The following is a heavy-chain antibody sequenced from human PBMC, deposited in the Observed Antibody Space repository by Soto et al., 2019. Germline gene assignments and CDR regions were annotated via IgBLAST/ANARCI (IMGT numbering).Heavy chain of an antibody. CDR2: IYYSGST. CDR3: ARSDILKPFEY. CDR1: GGSISSYY. D-gene: IGHD3-9*01. J-gene: IGHJ4*02. V-gene: IGHV4-59*01. Sequence: SETLSLTCTVSGGSISSYYWRWIRQPPGKGLEWIGYIYYSGSTNYNPSLKSRVTISVDTSKNQFSLKLSSVTAADTAVYYCARSDILKPFEYWGQGTLVTVSS.